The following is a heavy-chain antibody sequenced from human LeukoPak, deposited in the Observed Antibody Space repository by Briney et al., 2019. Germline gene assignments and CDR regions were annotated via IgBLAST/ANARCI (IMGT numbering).Heavy chain of an antibody. V-gene: IGHV3-53*01. CDR1: GFDVNDNF. Sequence: GGSLRLSCVASGFDVNDNFMIWVRQAPGQGLEWVSIIYASGGTYHAESVKGRFNAFRDTSKNTIFLQMNNLRADDTAVYYCVRRHDYWGQGTLVTVSS. CDR3: VRRHDY. J-gene: IGHJ4*02. CDR2: IYASGGT.